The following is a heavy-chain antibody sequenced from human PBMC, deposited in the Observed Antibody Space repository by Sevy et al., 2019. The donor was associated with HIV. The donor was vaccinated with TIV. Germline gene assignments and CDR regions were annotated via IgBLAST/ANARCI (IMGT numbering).Heavy chain of an antibody. CDR3: ARWSGSYVL. Sequence: GGSLRLSCAASGFTFSSYALHWVRQAPGKGLEWVAVISYDGNNKYYADSVKGRFTISRDNSKNTLHLQMNSLRAEDTAVYYCARWSGSYVLWGQGTLVTVSS. J-gene: IGHJ4*02. V-gene: IGHV3-30-3*01. CDR2: ISYDGNNK. D-gene: IGHD1-26*01. CDR1: GFTFSSYA.